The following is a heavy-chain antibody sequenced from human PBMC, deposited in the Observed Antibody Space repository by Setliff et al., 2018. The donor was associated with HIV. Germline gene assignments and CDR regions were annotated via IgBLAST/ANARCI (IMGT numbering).Heavy chain of an antibody. CDR2: IDASANT. CDR3: ARIGSGWSVGWFDP. Sequence: PSETLSLTCTVSGSSISSNYYWAWIRQAPGKGLGWIGCIDASANTYYIPSLKSRVTISIDTSKNQLSLKLRSVTAADTAVYYCARIGSGWSVGWFDPWGQGTLVTVSS. J-gene: IGHJ5*02. V-gene: IGHV4-38-2*02. D-gene: IGHD6-13*01. CDR1: GSSISSNYY.